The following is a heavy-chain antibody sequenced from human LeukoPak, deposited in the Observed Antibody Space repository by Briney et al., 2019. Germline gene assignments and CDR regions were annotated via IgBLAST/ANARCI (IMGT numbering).Heavy chain of an antibody. V-gene: IGHV4-34*01. J-gene: IGHJ4*02. CDR3: VRRHLNRNLDY. CDR1: GGSFSGYY. D-gene: IGHD3-3*02. Sequence: SETLSLTCAVYGGSFSGYYWSWIRQPPGKGLEWIGEINHSGSTNYNPSLKSRVTISVDTSKNQFSLKLSSVTAADTAVYYCVRRHLNRNLDYWGQGTLVTVSS. CDR2: INHSGST.